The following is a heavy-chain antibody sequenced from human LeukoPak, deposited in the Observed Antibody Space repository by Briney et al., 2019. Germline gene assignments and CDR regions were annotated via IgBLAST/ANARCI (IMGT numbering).Heavy chain of an antibody. J-gene: IGHJ5*02. Sequence: SETLSLTCAVSGGSISSSNWWSWVRQPPGKGLEWIGEIYHSGSTNYNPSLKSRVTISVDKSKNQFSLKLSSVTAADTAVYYCARVQLIVVVPAAMHRWFDPWGQGTLVTVYS. CDR3: ARVQLIVVVPAAMHRWFDP. V-gene: IGHV4-4*02. CDR1: GGSISSSNW. D-gene: IGHD2-2*01. CDR2: IYHSGST.